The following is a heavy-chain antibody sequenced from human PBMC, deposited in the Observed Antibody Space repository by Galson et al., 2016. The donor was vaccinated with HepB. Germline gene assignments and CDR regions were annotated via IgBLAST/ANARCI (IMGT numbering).Heavy chain of an antibody. J-gene: IGHJ4*02. CDR1: GGSISNSRYF. V-gene: IGHV4-39*01. Sequence: SETLSLTCTVSGGSISNSRYFWTWVRQPPGEGLQWLGSINYSGTTYFDDSVKGRATLSVDMSESQYSLKVTYLTAADTARYSRLEVSGSGNFFDFWGQGALVTVSS. CDR3: LEVSGSGNFFDF. CDR2: INYSGTT. D-gene: IGHD3-10*01.